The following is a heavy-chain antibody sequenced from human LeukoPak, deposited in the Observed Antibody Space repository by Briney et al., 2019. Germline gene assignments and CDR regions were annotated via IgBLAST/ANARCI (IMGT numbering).Heavy chain of an antibody. CDR1: GFTFSDYY. CDR2: ISSSGSTI. D-gene: IGHD3-22*01. CDR3: ARDLSLYDSSGYYY. Sequence: GGSLRLSCAASGFTFSDYYMSWIRQAPGKGLEWVSYISSSGSTIYYADSVKGRFTISRDSAKNSLYLQMNSLRAEDTAVYYCARDLSLYDSSGYYYWGQGTLVTVSS. V-gene: IGHV3-11*04. J-gene: IGHJ4*02.